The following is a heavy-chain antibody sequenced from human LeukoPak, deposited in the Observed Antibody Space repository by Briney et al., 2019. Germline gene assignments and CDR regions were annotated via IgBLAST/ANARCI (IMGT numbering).Heavy chain of an antibody. Sequence: PSETLSLTCTVSGGSISSSSYYWGWIRQPPGKGLEWIGSIYYSGSTYYNPSLKSRVTMSVDTSKNQFSLKVSSVTAADTAVYYCARVFDSGSQAYFYYMDVWGKGTTVTIFS. CDR1: GGSISSSSYY. CDR2: IYYSGST. V-gene: IGHV4-39*07. J-gene: IGHJ6*03. CDR3: ARVFDSGSQAYFYYMDV. D-gene: IGHD3-10*01.